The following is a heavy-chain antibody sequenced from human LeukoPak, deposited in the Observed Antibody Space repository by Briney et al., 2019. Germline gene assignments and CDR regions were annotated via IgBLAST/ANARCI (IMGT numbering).Heavy chain of an antibody. Sequence: SETLSLTCTVSGYSISSGYYWGWIRQPPGKGLEWIGSIYHSGRTFYNPSLKSRVTISVDTSKNQFSLKLTSVTAADTAVYYCASGSPHDYGDYRLDYWGQGTLVTVSS. CDR2: IYHSGRT. CDR3: ASGSPHDYGDYRLDY. D-gene: IGHD4-17*01. V-gene: IGHV4-38-2*02. J-gene: IGHJ4*02. CDR1: GYSISSGYY.